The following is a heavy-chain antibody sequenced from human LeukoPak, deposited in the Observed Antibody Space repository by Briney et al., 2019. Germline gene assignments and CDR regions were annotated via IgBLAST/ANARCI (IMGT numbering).Heavy chain of an antibody. Sequence: GGSLRLSCAASGFTFSSYGMHWVRQAPGKGLEWVAVISYDGSNKYYADSAKGRFTISRDNSKNTLYLQMNSLRAEDTAVYYCAKMDTAMLFDIWGQGTMVTVSS. D-gene: IGHD5-18*01. CDR1: GFTFSSYG. CDR3: AKMDTAMLFDI. V-gene: IGHV3-30*18. CDR2: ISYDGSNK. J-gene: IGHJ3*02.